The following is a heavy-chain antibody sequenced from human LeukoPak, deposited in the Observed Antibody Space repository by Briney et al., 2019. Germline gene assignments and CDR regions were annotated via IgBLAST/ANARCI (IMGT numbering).Heavy chain of an antibody. D-gene: IGHD1-1*01. V-gene: IGHV4-4*09. CDR1: GGSISSYY. Sequence: SETLSLTCTVSGGSISSYYWSWIRQPPGKGLEWIGYIYTSGSTNYNPSLKSRVTISVDTSKNQFSLKLSSVTAADTAVYYRARLENYYYYMDVWGKGTTVTVSS. CDR2: IYTSGST. CDR3: ARLENYYYYMDV. J-gene: IGHJ6*03.